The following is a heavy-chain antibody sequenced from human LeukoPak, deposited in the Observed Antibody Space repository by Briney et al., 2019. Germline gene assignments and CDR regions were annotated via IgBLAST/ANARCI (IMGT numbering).Heavy chain of an antibody. D-gene: IGHD3-10*01. CDR1: GFTFSSYW. CDR3: ARGRITIGWRGAFDI. Sequence: GGSLRLSCAASGFTFSSYWMSWVRQAPGKGLEWVANIKQDGSEKYYVDPVKGRFTISRDNAKNSLYLQMNSLRAEDTAVYYCARGRITIGWRGAFDIWGQGTMVTVSS. J-gene: IGHJ3*02. CDR2: IKQDGSEK. V-gene: IGHV3-7*01.